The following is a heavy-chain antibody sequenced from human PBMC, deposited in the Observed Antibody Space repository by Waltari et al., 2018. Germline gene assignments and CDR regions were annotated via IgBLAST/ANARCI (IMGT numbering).Heavy chain of an antibody. V-gene: IGHV4-59*01. Sequence: QVQLQESGPGLVKPSETLSLTCTVSGGSISRYYWSWIRQPPGKGLEWIGYIYYSGSTNYNPSLKSRVTISVDTSKNQFSLKLSSVTAADTAVYYCARALGHYGMDVWGQGTTVTVSS. CDR2: IYYSGST. CDR1: GGSISRYY. J-gene: IGHJ6*02. CDR3: ARALGHYGMDV.